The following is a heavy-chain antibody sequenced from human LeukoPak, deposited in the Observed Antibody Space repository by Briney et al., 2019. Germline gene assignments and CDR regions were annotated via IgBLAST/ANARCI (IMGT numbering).Heavy chain of an antibody. Sequence: ASVKVSCMASGYTFTSYYMHWVRQAPGQGLEWMGIINPSGGSTSYAQKFQGRVTMTRDTSTSTVYMELSSLRSEDTAVYYCARSRLAAAGTWGFDAFDIWGQGTMVTVSS. CDR3: ARSRLAAAGTWGFDAFDI. V-gene: IGHV1-46*01. D-gene: IGHD6-13*01. CDR2: INPSGGST. J-gene: IGHJ3*02. CDR1: GYTFTSYY.